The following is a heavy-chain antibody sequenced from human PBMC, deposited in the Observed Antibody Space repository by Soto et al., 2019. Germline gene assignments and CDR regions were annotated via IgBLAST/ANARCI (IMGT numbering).Heavy chain of an antibody. D-gene: IGHD6-19*01. J-gene: IGHJ4*02. CDR1: GYTFTSYG. V-gene: IGHV1-18*01. CDR3: ARAFLLVDEWLVTLDY. Sequence: QVQLVQSGAEVKKPGASVKVSCKASGYTFTSYGISWVRQAPGQGLEWMGWISAYNGHTNYAQKLQGRVTMTTDTSTSTAYMELRSLRSDDTAVYYCARAFLLVDEWLVTLDYWGKGTLVTVSS. CDR2: ISAYNGHT.